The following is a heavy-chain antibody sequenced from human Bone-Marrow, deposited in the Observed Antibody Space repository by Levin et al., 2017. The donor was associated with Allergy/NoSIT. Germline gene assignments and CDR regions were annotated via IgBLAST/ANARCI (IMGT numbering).Heavy chain of an antibody. J-gene: IGHJ4*02. CDR2: IYPGDSHT. CDR1: GYTFTTFY. Sequence: ASVKVSCKGSGYTFTTFYIAWVRHMPGKGLEWMGIIYPGDSHTRYSPSFQGQVTISADKSISTAYLQWSSLKASDTAMYYCARRGYTYGFDYWGQGTLVTVSS. V-gene: IGHV5-51*01. D-gene: IGHD5-18*01. CDR3: ARRGYTYGFDY.